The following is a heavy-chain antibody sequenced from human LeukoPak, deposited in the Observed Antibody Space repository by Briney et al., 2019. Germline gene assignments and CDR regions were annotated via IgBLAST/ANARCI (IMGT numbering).Heavy chain of an antibody. CDR2: ITASGTAM. D-gene: IGHD4-23*01. Sequence: GGSLRLSCAASGFTFSSYSMNWVRQAPGKGLEWVSHITASGTAMFYADSVKGRFTISRDNAKNSLYLQMNSLRDEDTAVYYCARVDPLYGGNYFDYWGQGTLVTVSS. V-gene: IGHV3-48*02. CDR3: ARVDPLYGGNYFDY. J-gene: IGHJ4*02. CDR1: GFTFSSYS.